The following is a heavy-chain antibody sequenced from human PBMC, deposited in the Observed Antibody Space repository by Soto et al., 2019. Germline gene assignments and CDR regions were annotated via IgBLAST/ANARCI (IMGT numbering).Heavy chain of an antibody. CDR2: ISGSGTGT. D-gene: IGHD6-19*01. V-gene: IGHV3-23*01. Sequence: EVQLLESGGGLVQPGGSLRLSCAASGFTFSSYAMSWVRQAPGKGLEWVSTISGSGTGTYYAYSVTGRFTISRDNSKNTLYLQMNCLRAEDTSVYYCAKRGRGAVAFDYWGQGTLVTVSS. CDR1: GFTFSSYA. J-gene: IGHJ4*02. CDR3: AKRGRGAVAFDY.